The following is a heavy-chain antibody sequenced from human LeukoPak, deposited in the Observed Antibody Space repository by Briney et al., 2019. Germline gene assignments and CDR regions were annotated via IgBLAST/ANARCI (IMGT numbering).Heavy chain of an antibody. J-gene: IGHJ4*02. V-gene: IGHV1-18*01. D-gene: IGHD6-19*01. Sequence: GASVTVSCKASGCTFTSYGISWVRQAPGQGPEWMGWISAYNGNTNYAQKLQGRVTINTDTSTSTAYMELSSLRSDHTAVYYCARDLGIAVARTVVDYWGQGTLVTVSS. CDR1: GCTFTSYG. CDR3: ARDLGIAVARTVVDY. CDR2: ISAYNGNT.